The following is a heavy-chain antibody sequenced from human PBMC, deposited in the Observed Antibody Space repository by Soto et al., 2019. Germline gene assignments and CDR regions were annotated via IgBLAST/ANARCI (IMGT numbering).Heavy chain of an antibody. D-gene: IGHD6-19*01. V-gene: IGHV4-59*01. CDR1: VGSISSYY. Sequence: SKTLSLTCTVSVGSISSYYWSWIRQPPGKGLEWIGYIYYSGSTNYNPSLKSRVTISVDTSKNQFSLKLSSVTAADTAVYYCARAGYSSGWAGAFDYFDYWGQGTLVTVSS. J-gene: IGHJ4*02. CDR2: IYYSGST. CDR3: ARAGYSSGWAGAFDYFDY.